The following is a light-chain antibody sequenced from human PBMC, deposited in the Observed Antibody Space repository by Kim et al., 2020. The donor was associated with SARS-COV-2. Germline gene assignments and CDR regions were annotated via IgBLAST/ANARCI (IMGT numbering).Light chain of an antibody. V-gene: IGLV3-21*04. Sequence: APGKTARITCGGNNIGSKSVHWYQQKPGQAPVLVIYYDSDRHSGIPERFYGSNSGNTTTLTISRVEAGDEADYYCQVWDSSSDHRVFGGGTQLTVL. CDR3: QVWDSSSDHRV. CDR2: YDS. J-gene: IGLJ3*02. CDR1: NIGSKS.